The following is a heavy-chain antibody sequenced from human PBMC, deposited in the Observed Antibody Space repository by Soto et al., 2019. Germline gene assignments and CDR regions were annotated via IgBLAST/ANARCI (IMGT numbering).Heavy chain of an antibody. D-gene: IGHD4-17*01. CDR3: ASETPGDYVWYYDGMDV. CDR2: ISSSGSTI. V-gene: IGHV3-48*03. CDR1: GFTFSSYE. J-gene: IGHJ6*02. Sequence: ESGGGLVQPGGSLRLSCAASGFTFSSYEMNWVRQAPGKGLEWVSYISSSGSTIYYADSVKGRFTISRDNAKNSLYLQMNSLRAEDTAVYYGASETPGDYVWYYDGMDVWGQGTTVTVSS.